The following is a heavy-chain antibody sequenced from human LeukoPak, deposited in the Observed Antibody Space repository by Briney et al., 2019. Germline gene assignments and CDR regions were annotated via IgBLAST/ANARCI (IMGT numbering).Heavy chain of an antibody. CDR1: GGSTNSYY. D-gene: IGHD2-2*01. J-gene: IGHJ4*02. Sequence: PSETLSLTCSVSGGSTNSYYWSWIRQSGGKGLEWIGRIYSSGSTVYNPSLNSRLTMSIDTSKNQFSLTLKSVTATDTAVYHCARVKASSTSWTFDQWGQGALVTVSS. CDR3: ARVKASSTSWTFDQ. CDR2: IYSSGST. V-gene: IGHV4-4*07.